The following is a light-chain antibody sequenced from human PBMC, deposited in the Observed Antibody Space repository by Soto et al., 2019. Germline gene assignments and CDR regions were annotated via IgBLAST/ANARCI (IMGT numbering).Light chain of an antibody. V-gene: IGKV3-15*01. CDR1: QSVSNN. J-gene: IGKJ3*01. CDR3: QQYNNWVFT. Sequence: EIVMTQSPATLSVSPGERATLSCRASQSVSNNLAWYQQKPGQAPRLLIYGASTRATGIPARFSGSGSGTAITLTTSSLQFEEFAVYYCQQYNNWVFTFGPGTKVDIK. CDR2: GAS.